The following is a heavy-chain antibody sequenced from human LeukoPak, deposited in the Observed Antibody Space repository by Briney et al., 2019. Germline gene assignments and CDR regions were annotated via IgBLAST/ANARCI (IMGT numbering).Heavy chain of an antibody. CDR1: GFTFTSSA. CDR3: ARVSGRAIAAAGTIDY. Sequence: ASVKVSCKASGFTFTSSAVQWVRQARGQRLEWIGWIVVGSGNTNYAQKFQERVTITRDMSTSTAYMELSSLRSEDTAVYYCARVSGRAIAAAGTIDYWGQGTLVTVSS. D-gene: IGHD6-13*01. J-gene: IGHJ4*02. V-gene: IGHV1-58*01. CDR2: IVVGSGNT.